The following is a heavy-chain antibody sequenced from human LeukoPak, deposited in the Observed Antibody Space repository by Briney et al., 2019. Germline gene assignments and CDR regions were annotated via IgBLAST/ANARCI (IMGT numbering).Heavy chain of an antibody. CDR2: IIPIFGTA. CDR3: ARGGVVTAWFDY. V-gene: IGHV1-69*05. Sequence: SVKVSCKASGGTFSSYAISCVRQAPGQGLEWMGGIIPIFGTANYAQKFQGRVTITTDESTSTAYMELSSLRSEDTAMYYCARGGVVTAWFDYWGQGTLVTVSS. D-gene: IGHD2-21*02. J-gene: IGHJ4*02. CDR1: GGTFSSYA.